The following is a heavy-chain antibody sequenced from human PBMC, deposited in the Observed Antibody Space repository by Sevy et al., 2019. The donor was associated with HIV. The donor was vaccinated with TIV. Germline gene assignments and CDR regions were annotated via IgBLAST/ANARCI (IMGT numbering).Heavy chain of an antibody. CDR3: AKDRYCSGGSCYWVGDYYYGMDV. Sequence: GVSLRLSCAASGFTFSSYGMHWVRQAPGKGLEWVAVISYDGSNKYYADSVKGRFTISRDNSKNTLYLQMNSLRAEDTAVYYCAKDRYCSGGSCYWVGDYYYGMDVWGQGTTVTVSS. V-gene: IGHV3-30*18. D-gene: IGHD2-15*01. CDR1: GFTFSSYG. CDR2: ISYDGSNK. J-gene: IGHJ6*02.